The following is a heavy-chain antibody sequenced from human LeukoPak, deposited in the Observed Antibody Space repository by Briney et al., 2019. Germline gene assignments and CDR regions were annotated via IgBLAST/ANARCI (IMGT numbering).Heavy chain of an antibody. D-gene: IGHD3-9*01. V-gene: IGHV1-8*01. J-gene: IGHJ6*03. CDR3: ARRYYDILTGYYTGPYYYYYMDV. CDR2: MNPNSGNT. CDR1: GYTFTSYD. Sequence: GASVKVSCKASGYTFTSYDINWVRQATGQGLEWMGWMNPNSGNTGYAQKFQGRVTMTRNTSISTAYMELSSLRSEDTAVYYCARRYYDILTGYYTGPYYYYYMDVWGKGTTVTISS.